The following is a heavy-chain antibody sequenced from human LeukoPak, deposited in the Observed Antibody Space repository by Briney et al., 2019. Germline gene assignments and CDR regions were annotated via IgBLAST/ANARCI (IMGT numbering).Heavy chain of an antibody. CDR2: ISMSSTTI. J-gene: IGHJ5*02. Sequence: GGSLRLSCAASGFTFSSYSMNWVRQAPGKGLEWVSYISMSSTTIYYADSVKGRFTISRDNAKNSLYLQMDSLRTEDTAVYYCARSRPSGIQLWPWGQGTLVTVSS. D-gene: IGHD5-18*01. V-gene: IGHV3-48*04. CDR1: GFTFSSYS. CDR3: ARSRPSGIQLWP.